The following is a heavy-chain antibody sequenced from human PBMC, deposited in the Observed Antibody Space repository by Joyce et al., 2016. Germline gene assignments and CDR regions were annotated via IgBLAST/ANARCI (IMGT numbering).Heavy chain of an antibody. D-gene: IGHD6-19*01. V-gene: IGHV1-69*08. CDR1: RSTFSSYI. J-gene: IGHJ4*02. CDR2: IIPMFGIG. Sequence: QVQLVQSGTEVRKPGSSVKVSCQASRSTFSSYIISWVRPAPGQGLEWMGMIIPMFGIGNYAQKFQGRVTITADKPTSTAYMELSSLGSEDTAVYYCAREPAYSSGWSGYFDYWGQGTLVTISS. CDR3: AREPAYSSGWSGYFDY.